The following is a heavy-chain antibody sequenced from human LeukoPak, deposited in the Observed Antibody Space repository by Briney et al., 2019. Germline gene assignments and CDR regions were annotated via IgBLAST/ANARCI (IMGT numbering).Heavy chain of an antibody. V-gene: IGHV2-70*11. Sequence: SGPALVKPTQTLTLTCTFSGFSLSTSGMCVSWIRQPPGKALEWLARIDWDDDKYYSTSLKTRLTISKDTSKNQVVLTMTNMDPVDTATYYCARIRTLDYYYYMDVWGKGTTVAISS. J-gene: IGHJ6*03. CDR2: IDWDDDK. CDR1: GFSLSTSGMC. CDR3: ARIRTLDYYYYMDV.